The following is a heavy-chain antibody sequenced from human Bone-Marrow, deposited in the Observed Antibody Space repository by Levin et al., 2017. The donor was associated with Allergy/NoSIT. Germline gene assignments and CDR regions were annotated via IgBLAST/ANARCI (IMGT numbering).Heavy chain of an antibody. CDR3: ARGHFPYYYYGMDV. CDR1: GFTFTTYG. CDR2: VSAYSGNT. V-gene: IGHV1-18*01. Sequence: SSVKVSCKASGFTFTTYGLTWVRQAPGRGLEWMGWVSAYSGNTNYALNLQDRVTMTTDTATNTAYMELSSLRSDDTAIYYCARGHFPYYYYGMDVWGQGTTVVVSS. J-gene: IGHJ6*02.